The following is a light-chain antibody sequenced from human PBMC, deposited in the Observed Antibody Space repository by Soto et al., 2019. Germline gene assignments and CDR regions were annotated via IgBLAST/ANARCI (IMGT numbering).Light chain of an antibody. CDR2: GAS. Sequence: EIVLTQSPGTLSLSPGERATLSCRARQSVSSSYLAGYQQKPGQAPRLLIYGASSRATGIPDRFSGSGSGTDFTLTISRLEPEDFAVYYCQQYGSSPFTFGPGTKVDIK. V-gene: IGKV3-20*01. CDR1: QSVSSSY. J-gene: IGKJ3*01. CDR3: QQYGSSPFT.